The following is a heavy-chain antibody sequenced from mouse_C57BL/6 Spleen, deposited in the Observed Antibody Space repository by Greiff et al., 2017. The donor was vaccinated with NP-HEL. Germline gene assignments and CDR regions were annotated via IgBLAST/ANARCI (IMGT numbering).Heavy chain of an antibody. CDR2: IYPGGGNT. V-gene: IGHV1-76*01. J-gene: IGHJ4*01. Sequence: VQLQQSGAELVRPGASVKLSCKASGYTFTDYYINWVKQRPGQGLEWIARIYPGGGNTYYNEKFKGKATLTAEKSSSTAYMQLSSLTSEDSAVYFCARDGNYGYYYAMDYWGQGTSVTVSS. D-gene: IGHD2-1*01. CDR3: ARDGNYGYYYAMDY. CDR1: GYTFTDYY.